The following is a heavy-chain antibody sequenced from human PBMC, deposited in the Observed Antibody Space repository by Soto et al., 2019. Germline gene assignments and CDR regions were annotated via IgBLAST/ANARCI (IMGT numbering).Heavy chain of an antibody. CDR2: IYYSGST. CDR3: ARGMGSPDY. CDR1: GGSISSYY. Sequence: QVQLQESGPGLVKPSETLSLTCSVSGGSISSYYWSWIRQPPGKGLEWIGYIYYSGSTNYSPSLKIRVTISVDTSKNQFSLRLSSVTSADTAVYYCARGMGSPDYWGQGTLVTVSS. V-gene: IGHV4-59*01. J-gene: IGHJ4*02. D-gene: IGHD2-8*01.